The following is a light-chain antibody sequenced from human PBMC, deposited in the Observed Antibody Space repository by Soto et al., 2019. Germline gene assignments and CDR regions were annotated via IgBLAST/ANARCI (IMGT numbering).Light chain of an antibody. CDR1: QSVSSN. Sequence: EIVMTQSPATLSVSPGERATLSCRASQSVSSNLAWYQKKPGQAPRLLIYGASTRATGIPARFSGSGSGTEFTLTISSLQSEDFGVYYWQQYNNWPPYTFGQGTKLEIK. V-gene: IGKV3-15*01. CDR2: GAS. J-gene: IGKJ2*01. CDR3: QQYNNWPPYT.